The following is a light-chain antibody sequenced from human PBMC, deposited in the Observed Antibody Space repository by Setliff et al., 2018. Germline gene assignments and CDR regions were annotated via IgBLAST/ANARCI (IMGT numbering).Light chain of an antibody. V-gene: IGLV2-14*01. CDR1: RSDVGGYNY. CDR3: TSYTSSFTYV. CDR2: EVS. Sequence: QSALAQPASVSGSPGQSITISCTGTRSDVGGYNYVSWYQHHPGRAPKLMIYEVSDRPSGVSNRFSGSKSGNTASLTISGLQAEDKADYYCTSYTSSFTYVFGTGTKVTVL. J-gene: IGLJ1*01.